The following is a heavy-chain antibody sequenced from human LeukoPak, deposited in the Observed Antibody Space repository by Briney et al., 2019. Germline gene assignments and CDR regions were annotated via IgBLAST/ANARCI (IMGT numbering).Heavy chain of an antibody. CDR1: GGTFSSYA. V-gene: IGHV1-69*05. D-gene: IGHD2-2*01. J-gene: IGHJ6*03. Sequence: GASVKVSCKASGGTFSSYAISWVRQAPGQGLEWMGGIIPIFGTANYAQKFQGGVTITTDESTSTAYMELSSLRSEDTAVYFCARGKEIVVVPAAMDPYYYYYYMDVWGKGTTVTVSS. CDR2: IIPIFGTA. CDR3: ARGKEIVVVPAAMDPYYYYYYMDV.